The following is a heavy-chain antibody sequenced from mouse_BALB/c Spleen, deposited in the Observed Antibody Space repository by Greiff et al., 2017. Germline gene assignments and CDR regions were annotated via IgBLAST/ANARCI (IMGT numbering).Heavy chain of an antibody. CDR3: ARDRTGTGFAY. J-gene: IGHJ3*01. CDR2: IWAGGST. Sequence: VKLVESGPGLVAPSQSLSITCTVSGFSLTSYGVHWVRQPPGKGLEWLGVIWAGGSTNYNSALMSRLSISKDNSKSQVFLKMNSLQTDDTAMYYCARDRTGTGFAYWGQGTLVTVSA. D-gene: IGHD4-1*01. V-gene: IGHV2-9*02. CDR1: GFSLTSYG.